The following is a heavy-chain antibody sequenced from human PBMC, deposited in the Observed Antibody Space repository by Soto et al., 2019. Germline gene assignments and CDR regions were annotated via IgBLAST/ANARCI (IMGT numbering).Heavy chain of an antibody. Sequence: QVQLVQSGAEVKKPGSSVKVSCKASGDTFTIFAISWVRQAPGQGLEWMGGIIPTIGTTNYAQRFQGRITITADESTGTAYMELSSLKSEDTAVYYCARDLGSGYDPGDYWGQGTLGTVSS. J-gene: IGHJ4*02. CDR1: GDTFTIFA. CDR2: IIPTIGTT. CDR3: ARDLGSGYDPGDY. D-gene: IGHD5-12*01. V-gene: IGHV1-69*12.